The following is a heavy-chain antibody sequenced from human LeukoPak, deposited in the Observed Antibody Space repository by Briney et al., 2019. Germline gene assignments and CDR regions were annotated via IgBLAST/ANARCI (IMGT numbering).Heavy chain of an antibody. CDR3: ARDSVVVSRSDY. CDR1: GYTFTSYG. CDR2: ISAYNGNT. Sequence: ASVKVSCKASGYTFTSYGISWVRQAPGQGLEWMGWISAYNGNTNYAQKLQGRVTMTTDTSTSTAFMELRSLRSDDTAVYYCARDSVVVSRSDYWGQGTLVTVSS. D-gene: IGHD3-22*01. J-gene: IGHJ4*02. V-gene: IGHV1-18*01.